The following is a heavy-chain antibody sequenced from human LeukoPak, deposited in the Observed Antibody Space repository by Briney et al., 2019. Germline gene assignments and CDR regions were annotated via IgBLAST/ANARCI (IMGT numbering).Heavy chain of an antibody. V-gene: IGHV1-69*05. CDR3: ARGVAARGEGFDY. D-gene: IGHD6-6*01. CDR2: IIPIFGTA. Sequence: ASVKVSCKASGGTFSSYAISWVRQAPGQGLEWMGGIIPIFGTANYAQKFQGRVTITTDESTSTAYMELSSLRSEDTAVYYCARGVAARGEGFDYWGQGTLVTVSS. CDR1: GGTFSSYA. J-gene: IGHJ4*02.